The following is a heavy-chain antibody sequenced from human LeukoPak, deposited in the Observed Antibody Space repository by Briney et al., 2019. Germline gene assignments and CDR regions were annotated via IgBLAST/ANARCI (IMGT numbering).Heavy chain of an antibody. D-gene: IGHD2-2*01. V-gene: IGHV3-48*03. J-gene: IGHJ4*02. CDR1: GFTFSSYE. CDR3: ARDRCCSSTNCYRDFDY. CDR2: ISSSGSTI. Sequence: GGSLRLSCAASGFTFSSYEMNWVRQAPGKGLEWVSYISSSGSTIYYADSVKGRFTISRDNAKNSLYLQMNSLRAEDTAVYYCARDRCCSSTNCYRDFDYWGQGTLVTVSS.